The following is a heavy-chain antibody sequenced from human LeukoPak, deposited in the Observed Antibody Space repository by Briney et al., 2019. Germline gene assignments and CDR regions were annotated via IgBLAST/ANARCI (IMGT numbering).Heavy chain of an antibody. D-gene: IGHD3-22*01. V-gene: IGHV3-21*01. CDR2: ISSSSSYI. Sequence: GGSLRLSCAASGFTFSSYSMNWVRQAPGKGLEWVSSISSSSSYIYYADSVEGRFTISRDNAKNSLYLQMNSLRAEDTAVYYCARRWAYDSSVGDYWGQGTLVTVSS. CDR3: ARRWAYDSSVGDY. J-gene: IGHJ4*02. CDR1: GFTFSSYS.